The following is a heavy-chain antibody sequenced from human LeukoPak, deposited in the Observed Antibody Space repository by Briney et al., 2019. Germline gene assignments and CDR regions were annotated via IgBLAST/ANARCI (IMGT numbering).Heavy chain of an antibody. CDR3: ARAHGLYGGNSAY. D-gene: IGHD4-23*01. J-gene: IGHJ4*02. V-gene: IGHV4-39*01. CDR2: IYYSGST. CDR1: GGSISSSSYY. Sequence: SETLSLTCTVSGGSISSSSYYWGWIRQPPGKGLEWIGSIYYSGSTYYNPSLKSRVTISVDTSKNQFSLKLSSVTAADTAVYYCARAHGLYGGNSAYWGQGTLVTVSS.